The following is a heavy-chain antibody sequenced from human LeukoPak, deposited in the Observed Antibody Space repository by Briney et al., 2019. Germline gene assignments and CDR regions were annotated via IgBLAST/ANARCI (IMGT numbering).Heavy chain of an antibody. V-gene: IGHV1-2*02. CDR3: ARVDYYDSSGYYPGFDP. J-gene: IGHJ5*02. CDR1: GYTFTGYY. CDR2: INPNSGGT. Sequence: ASVKVSCKASGYTFTGYYMHWVRQAPGQGLEWMGWINPNSGGTNYAKKFQGRVIMTRDTSISTAYMDLSMLRSDDTAVYYCARVDYYDSSGYYPGFDPWGQGTLVTVSS. D-gene: IGHD3-22*01.